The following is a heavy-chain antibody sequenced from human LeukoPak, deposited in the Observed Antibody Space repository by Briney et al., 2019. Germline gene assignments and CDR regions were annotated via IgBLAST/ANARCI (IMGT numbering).Heavy chain of an antibody. J-gene: IGHJ4*02. V-gene: IGHV3-23*01. CDR1: GFTFSSYG. CDR2: ISGSGLST. CDR3: AKGRYDILTGYYGLIDY. D-gene: IGHD3-9*01. Sequence: GGSLRLSCAASGFTFSSYGMSWVRQAPGKGLEWVSAISGSGLSTYYADSVKGRFTISRDNSKNTLYLQMNSLRAEDTAVYYCAKGRYDILTGYYGLIDYWGQGTLVTVSS.